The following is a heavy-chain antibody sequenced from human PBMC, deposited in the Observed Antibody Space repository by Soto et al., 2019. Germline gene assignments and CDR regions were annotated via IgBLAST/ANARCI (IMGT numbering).Heavy chain of an antibody. CDR1: GGSISSGDYY. J-gene: IGHJ4*02. D-gene: IGHD6-13*01. Sequence: PSETLSLTCTVSGGSISSGDYYWSWIRQPPGKGLEWIGYIYYSGSTYYNPSLKSRVTISVDTSKNQFSLKLSSVTAADTAVYYCAAQGSWYVGPFDYWGQGTLVTVSS. V-gene: IGHV4-30-4*01. CDR2: IYYSGST. CDR3: AAQGSWYVGPFDY.